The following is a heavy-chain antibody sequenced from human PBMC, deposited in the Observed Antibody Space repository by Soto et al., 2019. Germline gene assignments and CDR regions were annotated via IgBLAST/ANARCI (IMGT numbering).Heavy chain of an antibody. CDR1: GFSLSNARMG. Sequence: QVTLKESGPVLVKPTETLTLTCTVSGFSLSNARMGVSWIRQPPGKALEWLAHIFSNDEKSYSTSLKSRLTIAKHPSKSQVVLTMTTMDPVDTATYYCARSYGSGLLYYFDYWGQGTLVTVSS. J-gene: IGHJ4*02. CDR3: ARSYGSGLLYYFDY. D-gene: IGHD3-10*01. V-gene: IGHV2-26*01. CDR2: IFSNDEK.